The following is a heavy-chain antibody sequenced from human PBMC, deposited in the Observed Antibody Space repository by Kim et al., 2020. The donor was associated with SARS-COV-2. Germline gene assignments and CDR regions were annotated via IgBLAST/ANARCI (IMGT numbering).Heavy chain of an antibody. Sequence: GGSLRLSCAASGFTFSSYCMNWVRQAPGKGLEWVSSISRSGSYIYYADSVKGRFTISRDNAKNSLYLQMNSLRAEDTAVYYCARVVTGTSSRNFDYWGQGTLVTVSS. D-gene: IGHD1-20*01. CDR1: GFTFSSYC. V-gene: IGHV3-21*01. CDR3: ARVVTGTSSRNFDY. CDR2: ISRSGSYI. J-gene: IGHJ4*02.